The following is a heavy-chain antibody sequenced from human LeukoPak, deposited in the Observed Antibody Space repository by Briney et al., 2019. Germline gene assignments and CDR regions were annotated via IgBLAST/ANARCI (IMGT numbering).Heavy chain of an antibody. Sequence: GRSLRLSCAASGFTFSSYAMHWVRQAPGKGLEWVAVISYDGSNKYYADSVKGRFTISRDNSKNTVYLQMNSLRPEDTAVYYCAKDYKYQLIWGPSLDYWGQGTLVTVSS. CDR1: GFTFSSYA. D-gene: IGHD2-2*01. J-gene: IGHJ4*02. CDR2: ISYDGSNK. CDR3: AKDYKYQLIWGPSLDY. V-gene: IGHV3-30-3*01.